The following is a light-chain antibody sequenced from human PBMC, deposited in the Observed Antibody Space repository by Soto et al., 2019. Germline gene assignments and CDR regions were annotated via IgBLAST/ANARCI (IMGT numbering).Light chain of an antibody. Sequence: EVVMTQSPATLSVSPGDGATLSCRASQYIGNNLAWYQQKPGQAPRLLIYGASTRATGVPARFSGSGSGTEFTLTISSLQSEDFVVYYCQQYNNWPPWTFGQGTKFEIK. CDR2: GAS. CDR1: QYIGNN. V-gene: IGKV3-15*01. CDR3: QQYNNWPPWT. J-gene: IGKJ1*01.